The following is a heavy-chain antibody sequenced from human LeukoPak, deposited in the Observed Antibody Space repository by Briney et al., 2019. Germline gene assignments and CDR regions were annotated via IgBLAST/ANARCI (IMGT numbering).Heavy chain of an antibody. J-gene: IGHJ4*02. CDR3: AKWGDYDVLTGYYDPDY. CDR2: ITGSGGIT. CDR1: GFTFSNYA. V-gene: IGHV3-23*01. D-gene: IGHD3-9*01. Sequence: GGSLRLSCVASGFTFSNYAMSWVRQAPGKGLEWVSAITGSGGITYYADSVKGRFTISRDNSMNTLYLQMISLRAEDTAVYYCAKWGDYDVLTGYYDPDYWGQGTLVTVSS.